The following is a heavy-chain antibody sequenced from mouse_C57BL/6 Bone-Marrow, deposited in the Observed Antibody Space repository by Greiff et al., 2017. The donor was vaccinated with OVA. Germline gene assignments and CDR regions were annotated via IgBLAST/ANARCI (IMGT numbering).Heavy chain of an antibody. J-gene: IGHJ1*03. Sequence: VQLVESGAELARPGASVKLSCKASGYTFTSYGISWVKQRTGQGLEWIGEIYPRSGNTYYNEKFKGKATLTADKSSSTAYMELRSLTSEDSAVYFCARPYSNYVRWYFDVWGTGTTVTVSS. V-gene: IGHV1-81*01. CDR3: ARPYSNYVRWYFDV. CDR1: GYTFTSYG. D-gene: IGHD2-5*01. CDR2: IYPRSGNT.